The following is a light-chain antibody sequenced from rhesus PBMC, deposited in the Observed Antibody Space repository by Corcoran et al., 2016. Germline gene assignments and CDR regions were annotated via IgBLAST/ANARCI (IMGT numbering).Light chain of an antibody. CDR2: DAP. Sequence: EIVMTQSPATLSLSPGETATISCRTSQSVSSYLAWYQQKPGQAPRLLLYDAPTRATDSTDRVSGSGAGTDFTLTISSLEPEDFAVYYCQETSNLSLTFGGGTRVEIK. J-gene: IGKJ4*01. CDR3: QETSNLSLT. CDR1: QSVSSY. V-gene: IGKV3-31*02.